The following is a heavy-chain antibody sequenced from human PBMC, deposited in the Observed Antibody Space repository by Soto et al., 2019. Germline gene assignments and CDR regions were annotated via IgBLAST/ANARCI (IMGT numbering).Heavy chain of an antibody. CDR1: GFTFSSYW. Sequence: PGGSLRLSCAASGFTFSSYWMIWVRQAPGKGLEWVANIKQDGSEKYYVDSVKGRFTISRDNAKNSLYLQMNSLRAEDTAVYYCARAMYDYYDSSGYAYWGQGTLVTVSS. J-gene: IGHJ4*02. CDR3: ARAMYDYYDSSGYAY. V-gene: IGHV3-7*01. CDR2: IKQDGSEK. D-gene: IGHD3-22*01.